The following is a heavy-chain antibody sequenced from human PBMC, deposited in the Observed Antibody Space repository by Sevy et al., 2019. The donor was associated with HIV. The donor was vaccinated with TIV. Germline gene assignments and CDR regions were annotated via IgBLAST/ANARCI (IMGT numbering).Heavy chain of an antibody. CDR1: GGSITDKKYY. Sequence: SETQSLTCTVSGGSITDKKYYWAWIRQPPGKGLEWIGSISYGGSTYYNPSLQSRVTLSVDTCKNQFSLNLSSVTAADTAKYYCARRVAAAGQGNEYFQHWGRGTLVTVSS. V-gene: IGHV4-39*01. CDR3: ARRVAAAGQGNEYFQH. D-gene: IGHD6-13*01. CDR2: ISYGGST. J-gene: IGHJ1*01.